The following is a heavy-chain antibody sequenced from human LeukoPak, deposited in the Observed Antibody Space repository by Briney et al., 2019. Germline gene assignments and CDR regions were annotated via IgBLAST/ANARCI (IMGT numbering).Heavy chain of an antibody. V-gene: IGHV3-23*01. CDR1: GFTFSGYA. D-gene: IGHD3-9*01. J-gene: IGHJ4*02. CDR2: ITGSGGST. CDR3: AKGRRDILTGYYEGAPH. Sequence: GESLRLSCAASGFTFSGYAMSWVRQAPGKGLEWVSAITGSGGSTYYGDSVKGRFTISRDNSKNTLFLQMKSLRAEDTAVYYCAKGRRDILTGYYEGAPHWGQGTLVTVSS.